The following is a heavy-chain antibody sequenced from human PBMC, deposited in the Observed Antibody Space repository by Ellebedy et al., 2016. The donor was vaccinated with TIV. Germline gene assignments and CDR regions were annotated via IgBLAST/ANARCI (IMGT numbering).Heavy chain of an antibody. D-gene: IGHD2-8*01. CDR2: IKPDGSAK. J-gene: IGHJ4*02. V-gene: IGHV3-7*01. Sequence: GESLKISCGASGFTFSMSWMSWVRQAPGKGLERVVHIKPDGSAKHYLDSVKGRFTISRDNAANSLYLQMNSLRAEDTALYYCVRGNGLNWGQGTLVTVSS. CDR3: VRGNGLN. CDR1: GFTFSMSW.